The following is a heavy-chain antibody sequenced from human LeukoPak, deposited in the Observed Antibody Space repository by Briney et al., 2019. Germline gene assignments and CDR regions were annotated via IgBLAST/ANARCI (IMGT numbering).Heavy chain of an antibody. Sequence: SVKVSCKASGGTFSSYAISWVRQAPGQGLEWMGGIIPMFGTANYAQKFQDRVTITTDESTSTAYMELSSLRSEDTAVYYCARGPELERFDYWGQGTLVTVSS. CDR2: IIPMFGTA. J-gene: IGHJ4*02. CDR3: ARGPELERFDY. V-gene: IGHV1-69*05. D-gene: IGHD1-1*01. CDR1: GGTFSSYA.